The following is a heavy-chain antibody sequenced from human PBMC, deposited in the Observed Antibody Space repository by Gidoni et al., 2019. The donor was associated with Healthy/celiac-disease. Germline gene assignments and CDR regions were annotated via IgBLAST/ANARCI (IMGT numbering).Heavy chain of an antibody. J-gene: IGHJ5*02. D-gene: IGHD6-13*01. CDR3: ARSSSVAAGIGENWFDP. CDR1: GGSISSYY. CDR2: IYDSGST. Sequence: QVQLQESGPGLVKPSETLSLTCTVSGGSISSYYWSWIRQPPGKGLEWIGYIYDSGSTNYNPSLKSRVTISVDTSKNQFSLKLSSVTAADTAVYYCARSSSVAAGIGENWFDPWGQGTLVTVSS. V-gene: IGHV4-59*01.